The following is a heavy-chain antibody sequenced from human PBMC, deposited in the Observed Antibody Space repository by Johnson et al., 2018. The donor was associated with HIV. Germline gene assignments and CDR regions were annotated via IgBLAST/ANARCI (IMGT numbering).Heavy chain of an antibody. Sequence: VQLVESGGGLVKPGGSLRLSCAASGFTFSNAWMSWVRQAPGKGLEWVGRIKSKTDGGTTDYAAPVKGRFTISRDDSKNTLYLQMNSLRAEDTAVYYCTKDPESTDCGGDCCPDAFDIWGQGTMVTVSS. V-gene: IGHV3-15*01. CDR1: GFTFSNAW. J-gene: IGHJ3*02. CDR2: IKSKTDGGTT. CDR3: TKDPESTDCGGDCCPDAFDI. D-gene: IGHD2-21*02.